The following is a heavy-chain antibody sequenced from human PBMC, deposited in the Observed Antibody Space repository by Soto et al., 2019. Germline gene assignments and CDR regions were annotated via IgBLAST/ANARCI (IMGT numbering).Heavy chain of an antibody. CDR2: ILHSGST. CDR3: AGGRDAYKSGY. CDR1: GGSVSRDPYY. Sequence: SETLSLTCTVSGGSVSRDPYYWNWIRQPPGKGLEYIGFILHSGSTNYNPSLKSRVTIPLDTSKNQVSLKLRSVTAADTAMYYCAGGRDAYKSGYWGQGTLVTVSS. V-gene: IGHV4-61*01. D-gene: IGHD1-1*01. J-gene: IGHJ4*02.